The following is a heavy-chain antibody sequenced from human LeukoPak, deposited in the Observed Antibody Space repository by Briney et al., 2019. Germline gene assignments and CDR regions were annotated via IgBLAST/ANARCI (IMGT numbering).Heavy chain of an antibody. J-gene: IGHJ3*02. V-gene: IGHV5-51*01. CDR2: IYPGDFDT. Sequence: GESLKISCKGSGYSFTSYWIGWVRQMPGKGLEWMGIIYPGDFDTRYSPSFQGQVTISADKSISTAYLQWSSLKASDTAMYYCARPPFIWGRDPDAFDIWGQGTMVTVSS. CDR3: ARPPFIWGRDPDAFDI. CDR1: GYSFTSYW. D-gene: IGHD7-27*01.